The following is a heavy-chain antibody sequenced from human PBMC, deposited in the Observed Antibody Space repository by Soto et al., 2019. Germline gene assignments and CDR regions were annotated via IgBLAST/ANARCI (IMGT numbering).Heavy chain of an antibody. J-gene: IGHJ6*02. D-gene: IGHD3-3*01. Sequence: GASLKISGKGCGYSFTSYWVGCVRQMPGKGLEWMGIIYPGDSDTRYSPSFQGQVTISADKSISTAYLQWSSLKASDTAMYYWARLKGDHYDFWSGYYSYYYYYGMDVWGQGTTVTVSS. V-gene: IGHV5-51*01. CDR3: ARLKGDHYDFWSGYYSYYYYYGMDV. CDR2: IYPGDSDT. CDR1: GYSFTSYW.